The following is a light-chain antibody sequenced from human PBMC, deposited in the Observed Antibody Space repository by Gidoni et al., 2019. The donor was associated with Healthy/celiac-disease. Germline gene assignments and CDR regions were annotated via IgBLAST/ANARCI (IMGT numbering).Light chain of an antibody. V-gene: IGKV3-15*01. J-gene: IGKJ5*01. Sequence: EIVMTQSPAPLSVSPGERATLSCRASQSVSSNLAWYPQKPGQAPRLLIYGASTRATGIPARFSGSGSGTECTLTISSLQSEDFAVYSCQQYNNWPPITFGQGTRLEIK. CDR3: QQYNNWPPIT. CDR2: GAS. CDR1: QSVSSN.